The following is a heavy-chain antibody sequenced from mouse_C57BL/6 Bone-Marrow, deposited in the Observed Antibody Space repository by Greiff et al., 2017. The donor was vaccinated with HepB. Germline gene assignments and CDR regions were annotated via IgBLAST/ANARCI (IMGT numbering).Heavy chain of an antibody. V-gene: IGHV1-64*01. Sequence: QVQLQQPGAELVKPGASVKLSCKASGYTFTSYWMHWVKQRPGQGLEWIGMIHPNSGSTTYNEKFKSKATLTVDKSSSTAYMQLSSLTSYDSAVYDCARLGYYGSSQYYFDYWGQGTTLTVSS. CDR1: GYTFTSYW. CDR2: IHPNSGST. J-gene: IGHJ2*01. CDR3: ARLGYYGSSQYYFDY. D-gene: IGHD1-1*01.